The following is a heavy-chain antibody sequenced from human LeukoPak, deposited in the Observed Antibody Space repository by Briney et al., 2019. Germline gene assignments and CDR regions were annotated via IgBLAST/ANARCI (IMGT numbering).Heavy chain of an antibody. V-gene: IGHV1-18*04. CDR2: ISAYNGNT. Sequence: ASVKVSCKASGYTFTSYGISWVRQAPGQGLEWMGWISAYNGNTNYAQKLQGRVTMTTDTSTSTAHMELRSLRSDDTAVYYCARVPVVPAAGDYWGQGTLVTVSS. J-gene: IGHJ4*02. CDR1: GYTFTSYG. D-gene: IGHD2-2*01. CDR3: ARVPVVPAAGDY.